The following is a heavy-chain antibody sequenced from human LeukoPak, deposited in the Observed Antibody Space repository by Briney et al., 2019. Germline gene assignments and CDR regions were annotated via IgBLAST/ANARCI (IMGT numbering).Heavy chain of an antibody. CDR2: INPNSGGT. V-gene: IGHV1-2*02. CDR3: ARVGVLPWFYYYDSSGLAPD. Sequence: ASVKVSCKASGYTFTAYYLHWVRQAPGQGLEWMGWINPNSGGTNYAQKFQGRVTMTRDTSISTAYMELSGLRSDDTAVYYCARVGVLPWFYYYDSSGLAPDWGQGTLVTVSS. CDR1: GYTFTAYY. J-gene: IGHJ4*02. D-gene: IGHD3-22*01.